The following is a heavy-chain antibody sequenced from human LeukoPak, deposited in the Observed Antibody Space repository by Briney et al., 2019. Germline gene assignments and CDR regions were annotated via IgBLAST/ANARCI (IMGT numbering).Heavy chain of an antibody. D-gene: IGHD3-10*01. CDR3: ARGLLRGLGSGY. CDR1: GYTFTSYY. J-gene: IGHJ4*02. V-gene: IGHV1-46*01. CDR2: LNPSAGTT. Sequence: ASVTVSCKASGYTFTSYYIHWVRQAPGQGLEWMGILNPSAGTTGGAQKFQGRVTMTRNTSISTAYMELSSLRSEDTAVYYCARGLLRGLGSGYWGQGTLVTVSS.